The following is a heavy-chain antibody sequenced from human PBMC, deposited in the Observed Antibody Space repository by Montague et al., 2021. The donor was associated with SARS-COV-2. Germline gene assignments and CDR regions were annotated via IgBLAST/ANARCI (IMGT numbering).Heavy chain of an antibody. CDR3: AREYCGGDCYFYWYFDL. CDR2: TYYRSKWYN. Sequence: CAISGDSVSSNIATWNRIRQSPSRGLEWLGRTYYRSKWYNDYAVSVKSRVIINPDTSNNRISLQLNSVTPEDTAVYYCAREYCGGDCYFYWYFDLWGRGTLVSVSS. CDR1: GDSVSSNIAT. J-gene: IGHJ2*01. V-gene: IGHV6-1*01. D-gene: IGHD2-21*02.